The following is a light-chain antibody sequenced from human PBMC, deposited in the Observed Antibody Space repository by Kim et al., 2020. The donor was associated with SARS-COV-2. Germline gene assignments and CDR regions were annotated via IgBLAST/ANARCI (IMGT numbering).Light chain of an antibody. CDR1: QSVRSY. CDR3: QQRSDWPLT. J-gene: IGKJ4*01. V-gene: IGKV3-11*01. Sequence: EIVLTQSPATLSLSPGERATLSCRASQSVRSYLAWYQQKPGQAPRLLISDASNRATGIPARFSGSGSGTDFTLTISSLESEDFAIYFCQQRSDWPLTFGGGTKVDIK. CDR2: DAS.